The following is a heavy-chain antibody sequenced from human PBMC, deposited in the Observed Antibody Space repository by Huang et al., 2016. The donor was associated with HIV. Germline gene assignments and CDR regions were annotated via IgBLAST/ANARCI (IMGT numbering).Heavy chain of an antibody. CDR1: GFTFSRYG. V-gene: IGHV3-30*02. CDR3: AKDPHDNGDYSLYQYYYYLDV. Sequence: QVQLVESGGGVVQPGGSLRLSCSASGFTFSRYGMHWVRQGPGKGLAWVALMLADGTNRFYAESLKCRIIISRDNARNKLFLQVNSRRSEDAGVYYCAKDPHDNGDYSLYQYYYYLDVWGKGTTVTVSS. D-gene: IGHD4-17*01. J-gene: IGHJ6*03. CDR2: MLADGTNR.